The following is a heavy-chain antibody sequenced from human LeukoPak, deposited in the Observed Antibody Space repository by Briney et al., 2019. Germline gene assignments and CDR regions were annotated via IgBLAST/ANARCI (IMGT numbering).Heavy chain of an antibody. D-gene: IGHD3-3*01. CDR1: GYTFTSYG. CDR2: ISAYNGNT. Sequence: ASVKVSCKASGYTFTSYGISWVRQAPGQGLEWMGWISAYNGNTNYAQKLQGRVTMTTDTSTSTAYMELRSLRSDDTAVYYCVRDRPEFWTTDTTKFPTDYWGQGTLVTVSS. J-gene: IGHJ4*02. CDR3: VRDRPEFWTTDTTKFPTDY. V-gene: IGHV1-18*01.